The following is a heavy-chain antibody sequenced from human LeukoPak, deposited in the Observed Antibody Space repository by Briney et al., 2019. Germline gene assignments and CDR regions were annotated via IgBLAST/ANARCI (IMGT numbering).Heavy chain of an antibody. V-gene: IGHV4-39*01. CDR2: IYYSGST. J-gene: IGHJ4*02. CDR3: ARSGGGYRLSVAAEPDY. CDR1: GGSISSSSYY. D-gene: IGHD1-14*01. Sequence: SETLSLTCTVSGGSISSSSYYWGWIRQPPGKGLEWIGSIYYSGSTYYNPSLKSRVTISVDTSKNQFSLKLSSVTAADTAVYYCARSGGGYRLSVAAEPDYWGQGTLVTVSS.